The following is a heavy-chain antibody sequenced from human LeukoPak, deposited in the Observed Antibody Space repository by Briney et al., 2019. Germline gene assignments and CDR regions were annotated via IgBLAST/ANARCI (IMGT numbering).Heavy chain of an antibody. J-gene: IGHJ4*02. D-gene: IGHD6-19*01. CDR2: ISGNGDTT. CDR3: ASPVTQNSGWYVNGDY. CDR1: GFTFSSYA. Sequence: PGRSLRLSCAASGFTFSSYAMNSVRRAPGEGLEGVSSISGNGDTTYYADSVRGRFTISRDNSRNTLHLQMNNLRAEDTAGYFCASPVTQNSGWYVNGDYWGQGTLVTVSS. V-gene: IGHV3-23*01.